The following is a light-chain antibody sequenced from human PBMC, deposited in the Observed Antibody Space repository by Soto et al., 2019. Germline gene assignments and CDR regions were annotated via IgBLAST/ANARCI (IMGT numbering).Light chain of an antibody. CDR3: SSHTNTNSYV. J-gene: IGLJ1*01. Sequence: QSVLTQPASVSGSPGQSITISCTGTSSDVGGSDYVSWYQHHPDKAPKLVISDVSNRPSGVSYRFSGSKSGNTASLTISGLHAEDEAIYYCSSHTNTNSYVFGTGTKVTVL. V-gene: IGLV2-14*03. CDR2: DVS. CDR1: SSDVGGSDY.